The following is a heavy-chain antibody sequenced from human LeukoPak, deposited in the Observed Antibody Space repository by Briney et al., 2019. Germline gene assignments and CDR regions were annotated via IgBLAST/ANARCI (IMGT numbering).Heavy chain of an antibody. CDR3: ARSSDSSGYYGGGIIDY. CDR2: IYTNENT. Sequence: PSETLSLTCTVSGGSISIYYWKWIRQPAGKGLEWIGRIYTNENTFFNPSLKSRVTMSVDTSKNQFSLQLTSVTAADAAVYYCARSSDSSGYYGGGIIDYWGQGTLVTVSS. J-gene: IGHJ4*02. V-gene: IGHV4-4*07. D-gene: IGHD6-19*01. CDR1: GGSISIYY.